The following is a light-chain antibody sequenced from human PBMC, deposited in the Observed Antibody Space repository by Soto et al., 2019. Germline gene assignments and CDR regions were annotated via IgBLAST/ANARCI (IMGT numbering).Light chain of an antibody. J-gene: IGKJ4*01. Sequence: DIQMTQSPSSLSASVGDRVTITCQASHYLGNSLSWSQQKPGKAPKLLISDASNLETGVPSRFSASASGTDFTFTISSLQPEDIATYYCQQYDSLPFTFGGGTKVDI. CDR1: HYLGNS. V-gene: IGKV1-33*01. CDR3: QQYDSLPFT. CDR2: DAS.